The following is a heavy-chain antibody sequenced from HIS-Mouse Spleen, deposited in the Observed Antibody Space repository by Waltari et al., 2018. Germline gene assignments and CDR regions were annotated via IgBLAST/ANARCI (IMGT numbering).Heavy chain of an antibody. V-gene: IGHV4-39*07. Sequence: QLQLQESGPGLVKPSETLSLTCTVSGGSISSSSYYWGWIRQPPGTGLEWIGSIYYSGSTYATPSRKSRVTISVDTSKNQFSLKLSSVTAADTAVYYCAREIPYSSSWYDWYFDLWGRGTLVTVSS. D-gene: IGHD6-13*01. J-gene: IGHJ2*01. CDR3: AREIPYSSSWYDWYFDL. CDR2: IYYSGST. CDR1: GGSISSSSYY.